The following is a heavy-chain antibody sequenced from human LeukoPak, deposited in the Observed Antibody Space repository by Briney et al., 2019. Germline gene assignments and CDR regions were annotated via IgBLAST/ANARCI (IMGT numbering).Heavy chain of an antibody. CDR2: IIPILGIA. Sequence: GASVEVSCKDSGGTFSSYAISWVRQAPGQGLEWMGRIIPILGIANYAQKFQGRVTITADKSTSTAYMELSSLRSEDTAVYYCARFNYYDSSGYYGHAFDIWGQGTMVTVSS. D-gene: IGHD3-22*01. CDR1: GGTFSSYA. CDR3: ARFNYYDSSGYYGHAFDI. V-gene: IGHV1-69*04. J-gene: IGHJ3*02.